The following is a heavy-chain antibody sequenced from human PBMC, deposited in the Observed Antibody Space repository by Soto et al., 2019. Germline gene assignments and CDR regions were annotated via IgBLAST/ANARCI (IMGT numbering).Heavy chain of an antibody. D-gene: IGHD3-3*01. CDR3: AADVVLRFLEWLPLDY. V-gene: IGHV1-58*01. J-gene: IGHJ4*02. Sequence: GASVKVSCKASGFTFTSSAVQWVRQAPGQRLEWIGWIVVGSGNTNYAQKFQERVTITRDMSTSTAYMELSSLRSEDTAVYYCAADVVLRFLEWLPLDYWGQGTLVTVSS. CDR2: IVVGSGNT. CDR1: GFTFTSSA.